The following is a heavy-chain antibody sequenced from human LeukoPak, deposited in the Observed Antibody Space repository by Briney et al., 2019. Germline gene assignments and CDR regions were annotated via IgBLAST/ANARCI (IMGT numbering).Heavy chain of an antibody. CDR3: ARVAPDKPFFDY. V-gene: IGHV4-30-4*01. D-gene: IGHD2-15*01. J-gene: IGHJ4*02. CDR2: IYYSGST. Sequence: SETLSLTCTVSGGSISSGGYCWSWIRQPPGKGLEWIGYIYYSGSTYYNPSLKSRVTISVDTSKNQFSLKLSSVTAADTAVYYCARVAPDKPFFDYWGQGTLVTVSS. CDR1: GGSISSGGYC.